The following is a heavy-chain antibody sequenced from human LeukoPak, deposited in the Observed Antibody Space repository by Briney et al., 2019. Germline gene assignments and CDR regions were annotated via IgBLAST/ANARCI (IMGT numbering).Heavy chain of an antibody. CDR1: GGSFSGYY. CDR3: ARGAAYCPDY. Sequence: SETLSLTCAVYGGSFSGYYWSWIRQPPGKGLEWIGEINHSGSTNYNPSLKSRVTISVDTSKNQFSLKLSSVTAVDTAVYYCARGAAYCPDYWGQGTLVTVSS. V-gene: IGHV4-34*01. J-gene: IGHJ4*02. CDR2: INHSGST. D-gene: IGHD2-15*01.